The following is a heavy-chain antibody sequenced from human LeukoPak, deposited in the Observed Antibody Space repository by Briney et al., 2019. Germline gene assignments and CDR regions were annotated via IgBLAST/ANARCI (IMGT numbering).Heavy chain of an antibody. CDR2: ISTHHGNT. Sequence: GASVKVSCKASDYIFTSYGISWVRQAPGQGLEWMGWISTHHGNTNYAQKFHGRVTMTTETSTSTAYMELRSLRSDDTAVYYCARDRGSGYYYAWFDPWGQGTLVTVSS. CDR3: ARDRGSGYYYAWFDP. V-gene: IGHV1-18*01. CDR1: DYIFTSYG. J-gene: IGHJ5*02. D-gene: IGHD3-22*01.